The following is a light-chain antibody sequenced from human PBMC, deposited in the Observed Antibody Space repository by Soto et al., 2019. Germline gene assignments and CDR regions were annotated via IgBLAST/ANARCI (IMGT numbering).Light chain of an antibody. V-gene: IGKV3-15*01. CDR2: GAS. J-gene: IGKJ4*01. Sequence: ERLITQSPATQYVSPGEIATLSCRSSQSVSSNLAWYQQKPGQAPRLLIYGASTGATGIPARFSGSGSGTEFTLTISSLQSEDFEAYYCQQYNNWPLNFGGGTDVHI. CDR3: QQYNNWPLN. CDR1: QSVSSN.